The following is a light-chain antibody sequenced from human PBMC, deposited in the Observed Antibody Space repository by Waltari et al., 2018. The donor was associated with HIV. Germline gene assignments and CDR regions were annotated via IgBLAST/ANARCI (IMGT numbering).Light chain of an antibody. J-gene: IGLJ2*01. V-gene: IGLV3-10*01. CDR2: EAS. CDR3: YSTDSSGVGV. Sequence: SYELTQPPSVSVSPGQTARITCPGDALPTKSAYWYQQKSGQAPVLVIYEASKRPPGIPGGLSGSRSGTMANLTISGAQVGEEGDYHCYSTDSSGVGVFGGGTKLTVL. CDR1: ALPTKS.